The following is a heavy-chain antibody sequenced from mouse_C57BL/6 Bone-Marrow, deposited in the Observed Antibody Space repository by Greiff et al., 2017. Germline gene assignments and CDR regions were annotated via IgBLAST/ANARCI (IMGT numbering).Heavy chain of an antibody. CDR1: GFTFTDYY. CDR2: IRNKANGYTT. D-gene: IGHD1-1*01. CDR3: ARSGYCGSSYVGFAY. J-gene: IGHJ3*01. Sequence: EVKLVESGGGLVQPGGSLSLSCAASGFTFTDYYMSWVRQPPGKALEWLGFIRNKANGYTTESSASVKGRFPISRYNSQGILYLQMNALRAEDSATYYCARSGYCGSSYVGFAYWGQGTLVTVSA. V-gene: IGHV7-3*01.